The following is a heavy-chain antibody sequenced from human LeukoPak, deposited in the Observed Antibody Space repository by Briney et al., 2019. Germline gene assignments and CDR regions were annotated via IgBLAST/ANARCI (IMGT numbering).Heavy chain of an antibody. CDR2: NRYDGSNK. V-gene: IGHV3-30*02. Sequence: PGGSLRLSCAASAFTFSSYGMHWVRQAPGKGLEWVAFNRYDGSNKYYADSVKGRFTISRDNSKNTLYLQMNSLRAEDTAVYYCAKDLTIVVVPAASAFDIWGQGTMVTVSS. CDR3: AKDLTIVVVPAASAFDI. D-gene: IGHD2-2*01. J-gene: IGHJ3*02. CDR1: AFTFSSYG.